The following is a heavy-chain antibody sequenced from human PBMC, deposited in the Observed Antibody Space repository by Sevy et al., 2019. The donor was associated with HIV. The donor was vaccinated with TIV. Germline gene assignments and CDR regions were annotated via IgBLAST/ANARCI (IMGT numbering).Heavy chain of an antibody. CDR2: ISGSGGST. D-gene: IGHD5-12*01. CDR1: GFTFSSYA. V-gene: IGHV3-23*01. J-gene: IGHJ5*02. Sequence: GGSLRLSCAASGFTFSSYAMSWVRQAPGKGLEWVSAISGSGGSTYYADSVKGRFTISRDNSKNTLYLQMNSLRAEDTAVYYCAKAYTRSATITFWFDPWGQGTLVTVSS. CDR3: AKAYTRSATITFWFDP.